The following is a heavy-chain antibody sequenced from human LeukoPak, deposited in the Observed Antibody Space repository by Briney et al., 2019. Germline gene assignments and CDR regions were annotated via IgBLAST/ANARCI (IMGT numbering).Heavy chain of an antibody. V-gene: IGHV3-23*01. CDR1: GFTLSSYT. Sequence: GGSLRLSCAASGFTLSSYTMSWVRQAPGKGLEWVSSFRTRTGETFYADSVKGRFTISRDMSQNTLYLQMNSLRAEDTAVYYCARDATHSGPAGYYYYYGMDVWGQGTTVTVSS. D-gene: IGHD6-19*01. J-gene: IGHJ6*02. CDR2: FRTRTGET. CDR3: ARDATHSGPAGYYYYYGMDV.